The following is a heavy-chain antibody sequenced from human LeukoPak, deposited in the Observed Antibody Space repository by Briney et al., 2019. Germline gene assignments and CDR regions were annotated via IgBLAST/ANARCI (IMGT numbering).Heavy chain of an antibody. D-gene: IGHD3-22*01. CDR1: GFTFSSYA. V-gene: IGHV3-30-3*01. CDR3: ARDGARDYYDSSGHFDY. Sequence: GGSLRLSCAASGFTFSSYAMHWVRQAPGKGLEWVAVISYDGSNKYYADSVKGRFTISRDNSKNPLYLQMNSLRAEDTAVYYCARDGARDYYDSSGHFDYWGQGTLVTVSS. CDR2: ISYDGSNK. J-gene: IGHJ4*02.